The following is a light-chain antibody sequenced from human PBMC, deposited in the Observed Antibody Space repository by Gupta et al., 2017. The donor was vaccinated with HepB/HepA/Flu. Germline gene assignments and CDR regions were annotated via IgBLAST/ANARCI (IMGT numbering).Light chain of an antibody. CDR1: QNLLFSDGNTF. V-gene: IGKV2-30*01. CDR3: AQRKHCPNS. CDR2: RVS. J-gene: IGKJ4*01. Sequence: DAVLTQSPLSLPVTLGQSASISCRSSQNLLFSDGNTFLHWYQQRPGQSPRRLIYRVSNRDSGVPDRFSGSGSGTDFTLKISRGEAEDFGVYYCAQRKHCPNSFGRGTKVDIK.